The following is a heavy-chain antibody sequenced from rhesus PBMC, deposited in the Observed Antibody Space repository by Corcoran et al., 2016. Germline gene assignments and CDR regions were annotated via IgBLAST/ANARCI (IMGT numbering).Heavy chain of an antibody. V-gene: IGHV4-173*01. CDR1: GGSISSHY. CDR3: ARGCSGIGCPLVNIDY. Sequence: QLQLQESGPGLVKPSETLSLTCAVSGGSISSHYWSWIRQPPGKGLEWSGRIFGSGGTIDYNPSLKSRVTLSTDTSKNQFSLKLNSVTAADTAVYYCARGCSGIGCPLVNIDYWGQGVLVTVSS. D-gene: IGHD2-21*01. CDR2: IFGSGGTI. J-gene: IGHJ4*01.